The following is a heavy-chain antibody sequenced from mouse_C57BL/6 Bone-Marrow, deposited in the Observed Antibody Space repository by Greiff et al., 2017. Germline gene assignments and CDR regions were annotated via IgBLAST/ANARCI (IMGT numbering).Heavy chain of an antibody. D-gene: IGHD2-12*01. Sequence: VQGVEPGAELVRPGASVTLSCKASGYTFTGYEMHWVKQTPVHGLEWIGAIDPETGCTAYNQKFKGKAILTADKSSSTAYMALRSLTSEDSAVYYCSYFVTPFAYWCQGTRLTVSA. CDR3: SYFVTPFAY. J-gene: IGHJ3*01. CDR2: IDPETGCT. V-gene: IGHV1-15*01. CDR1: GYTFTGYE.